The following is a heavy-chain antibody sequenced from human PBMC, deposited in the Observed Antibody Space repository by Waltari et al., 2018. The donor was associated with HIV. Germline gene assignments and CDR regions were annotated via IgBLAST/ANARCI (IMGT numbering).Heavy chain of an antibody. J-gene: IGHJ6*02. D-gene: IGHD2-15*01. V-gene: IGHV3-53*01. CDR3: ARDAVVGAYSGMDV. CDR2: MYSGGSK. Sequence: EVQLVESGGGLIQPGGSLRLSCAASGFTVSSNYMSWVRQAPGKGLEWFSVMYSGGSKYYADSVRGRFTISRDNSRNTLYLQMNSLRAEDTAVYYCARDAVVGAYSGMDVWGQGTTVTVSS. CDR1: GFTVSSNY.